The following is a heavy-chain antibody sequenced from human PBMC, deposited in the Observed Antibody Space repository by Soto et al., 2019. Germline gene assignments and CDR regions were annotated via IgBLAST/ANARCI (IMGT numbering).Heavy chain of an antibody. J-gene: IGHJ5*02. CDR3: ARDHRYCSSTSCSPGNFDP. D-gene: IGHD2-2*01. CDR2: IYYSGST. CDR1: GGSISSGGYY. V-gene: IGHV4-31*03. Sequence: QVQLQESGPGLVKPSQTLSLTCTVSGGSISSGGYYWSWIRQHPGKGLEWIGYIYYSGSTYYNPSLKSRVTISVDTSKNQFSLKLSSVTAADTAVYYCARDHRYCSSTSCSPGNFDPWGQGTLVTVSS.